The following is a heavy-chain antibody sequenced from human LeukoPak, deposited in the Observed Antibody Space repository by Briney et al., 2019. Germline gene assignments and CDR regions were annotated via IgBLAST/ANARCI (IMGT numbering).Heavy chain of an antibody. Sequence: SETLSLTCTVSGGSISSYYWSWIRQPAGKGLEWIGRIYTSGSTNYNPSLKSRVTMSVDTSKNQFSLKLSSVTAADTAVYYCARGSSLTIFGVDYFDYWGQGTLVTVSS. CDR1: GGSISSYY. D-gene: IGHD3-3*01. CDR2: IYTSGST. CDR3: ARGSSLTIFGVDYFDY. V-gene: IGHV4-4*07. J-gene: IGHJ4*02.